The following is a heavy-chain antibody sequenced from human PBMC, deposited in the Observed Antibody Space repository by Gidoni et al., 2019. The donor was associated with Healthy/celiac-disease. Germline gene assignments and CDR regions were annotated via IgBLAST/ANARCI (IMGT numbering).Heavy chain of an antibody. CDR1: GFTFSIYA. CDR2: ISGSGGST. CDR3: AKDSPVVVVPAAPPSYYYYYGMDV. Sequence: EVQLLESGGGLVQPGGSLRLSCAASGFTFSIYAISCDRQAPGKGLEWVSAISGSGGSTYYADSVKGRFTISRDNSKNTLYLQMNSLRAEDTAVYYCAKDSPVVVVPAAPPSYYYYYGMDVWGQGTTVTVSS. V-gene: IGHV3-23*01. D-gene: IGHD2-2*01. J-gene: IGHJ6*02.